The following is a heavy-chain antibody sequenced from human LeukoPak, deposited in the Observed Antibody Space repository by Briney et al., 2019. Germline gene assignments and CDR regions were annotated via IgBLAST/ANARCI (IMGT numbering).Heavy chain of an antibody. J-gene: IGHJ6*02. D-gene: IGHD2-15*01. Sequence: PGGSLRLSCAASGFTFSSYGMHWVRQAPGKGLEWVAVIWYDGSNKYYADSVKGRFTISRDNSKNTLYLQMNSLRAEDTAVYYCARGPDIVVVVAADEPDYYYGMDVWGQGTTVTVSS. CDR3: ARGPDIVVVVAADEPDYYYGMDV. CDR1: GFTFSSYG. CDR2: IWYDGSNK. V-gene: IGHV3-33*01.